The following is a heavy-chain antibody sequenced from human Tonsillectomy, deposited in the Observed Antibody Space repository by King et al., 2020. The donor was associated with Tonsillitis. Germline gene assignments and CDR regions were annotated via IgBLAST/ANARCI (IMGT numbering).Heavy chain of an antibody. D-gene: IGHD7-27*01. CDR2: ISGSGGST. Sequence: VQLVESGGGLVQPGGSLRLSCAASGFTFSSYAMSWVRQAPGKGLEWVSAISGSGGSTYYADSVKGRFTISRDNSKNTLYLQMNSLRAEDTAVYYCAKLTGKVVSEVAYFDYWGQGTLVTVSS. V-gene: IGHV3-23*04. CDR3: AKLTGKVVSEVAYFDY. CDR1: GFTFSSYA. J-gene: IGHJ4*02.